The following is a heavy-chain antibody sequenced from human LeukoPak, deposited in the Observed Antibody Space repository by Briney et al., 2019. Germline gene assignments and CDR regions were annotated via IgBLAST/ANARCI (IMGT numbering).Heavy chain of an antibody. CDR3: AKQSEGFWYPFDY. CDR2: ISGSGGST. Sequence: GGSLRLSCAASGFTFSSFTMTWVRQAPGKGLEWVSAISGSGGSTYYADSVKGRFTISRDNSKNTLYLQMNSLRAEDTAVYYCAKQSEGFWYPFDYWGQGTLVTVSS. D-gene: IGHD6-13*01. CDR1: GFTFSSFT. V-gene: IGHV3-23*01. J-gene: IGHJ4*02.